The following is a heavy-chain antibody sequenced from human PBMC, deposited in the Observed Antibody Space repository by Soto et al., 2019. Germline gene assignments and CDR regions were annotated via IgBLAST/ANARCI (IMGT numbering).Heavy chain of an antibody. Sequence: PGGSLRLSCAASGFTFSSYGMHWVRQAPGKVLEWVAVISYDGSNKYYADSVRGRFTISRDNSKNTLYLQMNSLRAEDTAVYYCAKDHRGSSSYYYYYGMDVWGQGTTVTVSS. D-gene: IGHD6-6*01. CDR2: ISYDGSNK. V-gene: IGHV3-30*18. J-gene: IGHJ6*02. CDR1: GFTFSSYG. CDR3: AKDHRGSSSYYYYYGMDV.